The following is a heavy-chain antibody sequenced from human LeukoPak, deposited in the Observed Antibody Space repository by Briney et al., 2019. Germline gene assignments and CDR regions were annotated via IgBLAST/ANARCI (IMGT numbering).Heavy chain of an antibody. CDR2: IIPIFSTA. D-gene: IGHD4-23*01. Sequence: SVKVSCKASGGTFSSYAISWVRQALGQGLEWMGGIIPIFSTANYAQKFQGRVTITADESTSTADMELSSLRSEDTAVYYCARDHPTVGAYWGQGTLVTVSS. J-gene: IGHJ4*02. CDR1: GGTFSSYA. V-gene: IGHV1-69*13. CDR3: ARDHPTVGAY.